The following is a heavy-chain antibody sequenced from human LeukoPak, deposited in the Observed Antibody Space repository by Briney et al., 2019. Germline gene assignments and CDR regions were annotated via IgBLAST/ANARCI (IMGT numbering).Heavy chain of an antibody. CDR3: ARRNPTHNWFDP. V-gene: IGHV4-39*01. Sequence: SETLSLTCTVSGGSISSSSYYWGWTRQPPGKGLEWIGSIYYSGSTYYNPSLKSRVTISVDTSKNQFSLKLSSVTAADTAVYYCARRNPTHNWFDPWGQGTLVTVSS. CDR1: GGSISSSSYY. CDR2: IYYSGST. J-gene: IGHJ5*02.